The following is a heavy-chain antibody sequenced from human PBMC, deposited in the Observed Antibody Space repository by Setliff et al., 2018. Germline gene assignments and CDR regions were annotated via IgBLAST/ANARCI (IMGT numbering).Heavy chain of an antibody. CDR1: SYTFTNYG. J-gene: IGHJ4*02. V-gene: IGHV1-18*01. D-gene: IGHD6-19*01. CDR2: IGAYNGNT. Sequence: GASVKVSCKASSYTFTNYGVTWVRQAPGQGLEWMGWIGAYNGNTYNAHKFQGRVTMTSDTSTSTAYMELRSLRSDDTAVYYCARVTIAVAGYFDFWGQGTLVTVSS. CDR3: ARVTIAVAGYFDF.